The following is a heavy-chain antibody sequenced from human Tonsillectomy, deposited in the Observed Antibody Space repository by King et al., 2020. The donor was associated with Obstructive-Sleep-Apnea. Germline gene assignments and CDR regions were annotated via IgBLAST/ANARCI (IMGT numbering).Heavy chain of an antibody. CDR2: IHPYDSDT. Sequence: QLVQSGAEVKKPGESLKISCKGSGYSFTNYWIGWVRQLPGKGLEWMGVIHPYDSDTRYNPAFEGQVTFSVDKSINTAYLQWTSLKASDTAMYYCARRDDILTSHYFDFWGQGTLVTVSS. V-gene: IGHV5-51*01. J-gene: IGHJ4*02. CDR3: ARRDDILTSHYFDF. D-gene: IGHD3-9*01. CDR1: GYSFTNYW.